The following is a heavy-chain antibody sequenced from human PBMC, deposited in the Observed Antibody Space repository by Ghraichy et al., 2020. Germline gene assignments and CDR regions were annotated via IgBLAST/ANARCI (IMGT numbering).Heavy chain of an antibody. CDR3: AKEGASSGWYGPIDY. V-gene: IGHV3-23*01. Sequence: GESLNISCAASGFTFSSYAMSWVRQAPGKGLEWVSAISGSGGSTYYADSVKGRFTISRDNSKNTLYLQMNSLRAEDTAVYYCAKEGASSGWYGPIDYWGQGTLVTVSS. J-gene: IGHJ4*02. CDR2: ISGSGGST. CDR1: GFTFSSYA. D-gene: IGHD6-19*01.